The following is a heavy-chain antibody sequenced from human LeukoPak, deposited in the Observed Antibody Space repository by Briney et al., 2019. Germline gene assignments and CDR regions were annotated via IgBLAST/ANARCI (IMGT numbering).Heavy chain of an antibody. J-gene: IGHJ1*01. D-gene: IGHD2-21*02. CDR1: GASISTHTYY. CDR2: IYYNGNT. CDR3: ARSYCAGDCYTEYFQH. V-gene: IGHV4-39*01. Sequence: PSETLSLTCTVSGASISTHTYYWGWIRQPPGKGLEWIGHIYYNGNTYYNPSLKSRVTISVDTSNNQFSLKRRSVTAADTAVYYCARSYCAGDCYTEYFQHWGQGTLVTVSS.